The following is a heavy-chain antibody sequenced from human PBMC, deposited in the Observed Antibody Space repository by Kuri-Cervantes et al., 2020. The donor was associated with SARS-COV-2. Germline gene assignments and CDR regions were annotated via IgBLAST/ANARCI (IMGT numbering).Heavy chain of an antibody. D-gene: IGHD3-22*01. J-gene: IGHJ3*02. CDR1: GFTFSRYW. CDR2: ISTDGSST. CDR3: ASNMRDSSAPDAFDI. Sequence: GESLKISCTASGFTFSRYWIHWVRQAPGKGLVWVSRISTDGSSTSYADSVKGRFTISRDNVKNTLYLEMNSLRAEDTAVYYCASNMRDSSAPDAFDIWGQGTMVTVSS. V-gene: IGHV3-74*01.